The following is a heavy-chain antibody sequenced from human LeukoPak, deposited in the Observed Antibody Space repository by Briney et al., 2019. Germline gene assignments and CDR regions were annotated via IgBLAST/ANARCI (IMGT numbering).Heavy chain of an antibody. V-gene: IGHV3-23*01. CDR3: ASPYYYGSGSYFYY. Sequence: GGSLRLSCAASGFTVSSNYMSWVRQAPGKGLEWVSAISGSGGSTYYADSVKGRFTISRDNSKNTLYLQMNSLRAEDTAVYYCASPYYYGSGSYFYYWGQGTLVTVSS. D-gene: IGHD3-10*01. CDR1: GFTVSSNY. J-gene: IGHJ4*02. CDR2: ISGSGGST.